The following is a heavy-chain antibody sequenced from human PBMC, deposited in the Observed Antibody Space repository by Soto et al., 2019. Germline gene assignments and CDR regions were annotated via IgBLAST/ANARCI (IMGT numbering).Heavy chain of an antibody. J-gene: IGHJ3*02. D-gene: IGHD2-15*01. V-gene: IGHV4-59*08. CDR3: ARHMWIKDIVVYDAFDS. CDR2: IYNSGST. Sequence: SETLSLTCSVSGDSIRTYYWSWIRQPPGRALEWVAYIYNSGSTNYNPSLKSRVAISLDTSKNQFSLKLSSVTAADTAVYYCARHMWIKDIVVYDAFDSWGQGTMVTVSS. CDR1: GDSIRTYY.